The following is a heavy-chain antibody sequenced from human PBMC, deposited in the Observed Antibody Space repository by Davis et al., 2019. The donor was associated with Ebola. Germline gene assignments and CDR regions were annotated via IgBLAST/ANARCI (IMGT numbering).Heavy chain of an antibody. J-gene: IGHJ4*02. V-gene: IGHV1-2*02. CDR2: INPNTGGT. CDR3: ARAVPATQNLDY. Sequence: AASVKVSCKASGGTFSNYAISWVRQAPGQGLEWMGWINPNTGGTNSAQKFQGRVTMTRATSMTTAYLELNSLRSDDTAVYYCARAVPATQNLDYWGQGTLVTVSS. D-gene: IGHD2-15*01. CDR1: GGTFSNYA.